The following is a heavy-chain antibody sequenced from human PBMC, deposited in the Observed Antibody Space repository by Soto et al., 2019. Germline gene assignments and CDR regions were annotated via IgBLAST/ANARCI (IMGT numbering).Heavy chain of an antibody. CDR2: IDAGSSNT. D-gene: IGHD2-2*01. J-gene: IGHJ4*02. V-gene: IGHV1-3*01. Sequence: VQLVQSGAEVKKPGASVKVSCKASGYTLSSYALHWVRQGPGQRLEWMGWIDAGSSNTKYSQKFQGRVTITRDTSATTAYMELSSLRYEDTAVYFCARGGSAIFDYWGQGTLVIVSS. CDR3: ARGGSAIFDY. CDR1: GYTLSSYA.